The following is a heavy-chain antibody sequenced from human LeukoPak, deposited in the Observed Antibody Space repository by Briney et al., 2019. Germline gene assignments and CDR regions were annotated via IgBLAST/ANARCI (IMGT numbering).Heavy chain of an antibody. D-gene: IGHD3-22*01. V-gene: IGHV3-23*01. J-gene: IGHJ4*02. Sequence: PGGSLRLSCAASGFTFSSYAMSWVRQAPGKGLEWVSAISGSGGSTYYADSVKGRFTISRDNSKNTLYLQMNSLRAEDTAVYYCAKVSGVGRQTYYYDSSGRPRDPFDYWGQGTLVTVSS. CDR3: AKVSGVGRQTYYYDSSGRPRDPFDY. CDR2: ISGSGGST. CDR1: GFTFSSYA.